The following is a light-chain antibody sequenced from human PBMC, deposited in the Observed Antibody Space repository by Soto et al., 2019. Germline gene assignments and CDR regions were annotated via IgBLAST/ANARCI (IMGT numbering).Light chain of an antibody. V-gene: IGLV2-14*01. J-gene: IGLJ3*02. CDR1: SSDVSGYNY. CDR2: EVS. CDR3: SSYTSSSTHWV. Sequence: QSALTQPASVSGSPGQSITISCTGTSSDVSGYNYVSWYQQHPGKAPKLMIYEVSNRPSGVSNRFSGSKSGNTASLTISGRQAEDEADYYCSSYTSSSTHWVFGGGTKLTVL.